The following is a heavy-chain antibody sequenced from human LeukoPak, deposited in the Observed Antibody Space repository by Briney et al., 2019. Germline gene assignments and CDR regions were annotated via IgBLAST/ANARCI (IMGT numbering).Heavy chain of an antibody. Sequence: SVKVSCKASAYTFTSYGISWVRQAPGQGLEWMGGIIPIFGTANYAQKFQGRVTITADESTSTAYMELSSLRSEDTAVYYCARRPYSSGYYYWFDPWGQGTLVTVSS. CDR3: ARRPYSSGYYYWFDP. D-gene: IGHD3-22*01. J-gene: IGHJ5*02. CDR2: IIPIFGTA. V-gene: IGHV1-69*13. CDR1: AYTFTSYG.